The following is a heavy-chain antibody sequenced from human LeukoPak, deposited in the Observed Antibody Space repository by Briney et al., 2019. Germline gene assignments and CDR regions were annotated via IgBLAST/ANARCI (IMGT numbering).Heavy chain of an antibody. J-gene: IGHJ4*02. CDR3: ARFDRYSSGWYPSDFDY. Sequence: SETLSLTCAVYGGSFSGYYWSWLRQPPGKGLEWIGEINHSGSTNYNPSLKSRVTISVDTSKNQFSLKLSSVTAADTAVYYCARFDRYSSGWYPSDFDYWGQGTLVTVSS. V-gene: IGHV4-34*01. CDR2: INHSGST. CDR1: GGSFSGYY. D-gene: IGHD6-19*01.